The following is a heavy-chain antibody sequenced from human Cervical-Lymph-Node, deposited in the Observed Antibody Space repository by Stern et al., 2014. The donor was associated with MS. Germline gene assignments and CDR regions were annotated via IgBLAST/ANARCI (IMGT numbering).Heavy chain of an antibody. CDR1: GYTFTSYY. D-gene: IGHD2-8*01. CDR2: INPSGGST. J-gene: IGHJ4*02. Sequence: QVQLVESGAEVKKPGASVKVSCKASGYTFTSYYMHWVRQAPGQGLEWMGIINPSGGSTSYAQKFQGRVTMTRDTSTSKVYMELSSLRSEDTALYYCAISLMPHYFDYGGQGTLVTGSS. V-gene: IGHV1-46*01. CDR3: AISLMPHYFDY.